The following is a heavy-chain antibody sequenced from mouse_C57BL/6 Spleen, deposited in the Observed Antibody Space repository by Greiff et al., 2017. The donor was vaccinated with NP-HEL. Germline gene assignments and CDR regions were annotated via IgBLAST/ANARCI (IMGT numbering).Heavy chain of an antibody. CDR2: IRNKANGYTT. Sequence: EVKLEESGGGLVQPGGSLSLSCAASGFTFTDYYMSWVRQPPGKALEWLGFIRNKANGYTTEYSASVKGRFTISRDNSQSILYLQMNALRAEDSATYYCARNLLSYYYGSSWYFDVWGTGTTVTVSS. V-gene: IGHV7-3*01. J-gene: IGHJ1*03. D-gene: IGHD1-1*01. CDR1: GFTFTDYY. CDR3: ARNLLSYYYGSSWYFDV.